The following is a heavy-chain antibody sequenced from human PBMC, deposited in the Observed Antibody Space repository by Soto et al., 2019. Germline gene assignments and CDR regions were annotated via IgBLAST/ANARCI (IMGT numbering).Heavy chain of an antibody. J-gene: IGHJ6*03. CDR1: GGTFSSYT. Sequence: SVKVSCKASGGTFSSYTISWVRRAPGQGLEWMGRIIPILGIANYAQKFQGRVTITADKSTSTAYMELSSLRSEDTAVYYCARSVEDAPYCSSTSCYLNYYYYYMDVWGKGTTVTVSS. CDR2: IIPILGIA. CDR3: ARSVEDAPYCSSTSCYLNYYYYYMDV. V-gene: IGHV1-69*02. D-gene: IGHD2-2*01.